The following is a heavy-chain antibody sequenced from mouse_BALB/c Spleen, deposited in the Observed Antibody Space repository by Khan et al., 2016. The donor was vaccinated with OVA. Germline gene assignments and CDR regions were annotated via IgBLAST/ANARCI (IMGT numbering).Heavy chain of an antibody. CDR1: GFTFSTYA. CDR3: ARVYFGYHDY. Sequence: EVELVESGGDLVKPGGSLKLSCAASGFTFSTYAMSWVRQTPEKRLEWVATISSGGSYTYYPDSVKGRFPISRDNAKNTLYLQMSSLRSEDTAIYFCARVYFGYHDYWGQCTTLTVCS. D-gene: IGHD2-2*01. V-gene: IGHV5-9-3*01. CDR2: ISSGGSYT. J-gene: IGHJ2*01.